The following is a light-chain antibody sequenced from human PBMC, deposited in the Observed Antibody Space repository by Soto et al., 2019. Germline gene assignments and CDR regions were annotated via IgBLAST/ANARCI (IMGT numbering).Light chain of an antibody. CDR2: GAS. Sequence: EIVMTQSPATLSVSPGERATLSCRASQSVSSKLAWYQQKPGQAPRVLIHGASTRATGIPARFSGSGSGTEFTLTISSLQSEDFAVYYCQHYNDWPPTWTFGQGTREEIK. V-gene: IGKV3-15*01. CDR3: QHYNDWPPTWT. CDR1: QSVSSK. J-gene: IGKJ1*01.